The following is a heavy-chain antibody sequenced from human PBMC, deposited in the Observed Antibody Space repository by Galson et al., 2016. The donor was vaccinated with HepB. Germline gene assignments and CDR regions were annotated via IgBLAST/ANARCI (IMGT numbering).Heavy chain of an antibody. J-gene: IGHJ4*02. CDR1: GGSFSTSY. CDR2: INHSGST. Sequence: SETLSLTCAVYGGSFSTSYWTWIRQPPGKGLEWIGEINHSGSTNYIPSLKSRVTISVDTSRNQFSLKLSSVTAADTAVYYCARERGLTGTQGSFDYWGQGILVTVSS. D-gene: IGHD1/OR15-1a*01. CDR3: ARERGLTGTQGSFDY. V-gene: IGHV4-34*01.